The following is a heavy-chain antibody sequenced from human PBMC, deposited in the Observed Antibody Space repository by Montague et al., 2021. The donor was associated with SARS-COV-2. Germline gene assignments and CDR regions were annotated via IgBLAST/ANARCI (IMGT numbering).Heavy chain of an antibody. CDR2: ISYDGSNK. Sequence: SLTLSCAASGFTFSSYAMHWVRQAPGKGLEWVAVISYDGSNKYYADSVKGRFTISRDSSKNTLYLQMNSLRAEDTAVYYCARDLYGGLYYFDYWGQGTLVTVSS. J-gene: IGHJ4*02. CDR1: GFTFSSYA. CDR3: ARDLYGGLYYFDY. D-gene: IGHD4-23*01. V-gene: IGHV3-30-3*01.